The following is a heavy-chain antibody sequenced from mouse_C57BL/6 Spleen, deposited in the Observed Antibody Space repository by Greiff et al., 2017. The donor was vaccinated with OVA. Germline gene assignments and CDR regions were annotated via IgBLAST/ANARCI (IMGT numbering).Heavy chain of an antibody. V-gene: IGHV1-39*01. J-gene: IGHJ2*01. Sequence: EVKLQESGPELVKPGASVKISCKASGYSFTDYNMNWVKQSNGKSLEWIGVINPNYGTTSYNQKFKGKATLTVDQSSSTVYMQLNSLTSEDSAVYYCAKGDYDEYYFDYWGQGTTLTVSS. CDR2: INPNYGTT. D-gene: IGHD2-4*01. CDR1: GYSFTDYN. CDR3: AKGDYDEYYFDY.